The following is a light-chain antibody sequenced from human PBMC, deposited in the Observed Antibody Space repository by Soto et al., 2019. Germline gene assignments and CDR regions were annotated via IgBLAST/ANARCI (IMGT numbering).Light chain of an antibody. CDR2: RNN. J-gene: IGLJ2*01. CDR1: SSNIGSNY. CDR3: AAWDDSLSGYVV. V-gene: IGLV1-47*01. Sequence: QSVLTQPPSASGTPGQRVTISCSGSSSNIGSNYVYWYQQLPGTAPKLHIYRNNQRPSGVPDRFSGSKSGTSASLAISGLRSEDEADYYCAAWDDSLSGYVVFGGGTKLTVL.